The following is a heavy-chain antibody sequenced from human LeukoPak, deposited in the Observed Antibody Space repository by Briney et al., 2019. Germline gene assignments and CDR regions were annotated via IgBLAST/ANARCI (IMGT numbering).Heavy chain of an antibody. D-gene: IGHD3-10*01. V-gene: IGHV3-7*01. CDR1: GFTFSDFW. CDR2: INQDGSEN. Sequence: GGSLRLSCAASGFTFSDFWMGWVRQAPGKGLEWVANINQDGSENYYVDSVKGRFTISRDNAKNSLYLQMNSLRAEDTAVYYCTKGRSNHYWGQGTLLTVST. CDR3: TKGRSNHY. J-gene: IGHJ4*02.